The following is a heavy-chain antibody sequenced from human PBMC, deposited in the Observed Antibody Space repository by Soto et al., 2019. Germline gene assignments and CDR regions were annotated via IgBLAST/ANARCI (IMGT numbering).Heavy chain of an antibody. V-gene: IGHV4-39*07. D-gene: IGHD6-13*01. CDR2: IYYSGST. J-gene: IGHJ4*02. Sequence: SETLSLTCTVSGGSISSSSYYWGWIRQPPGKGLEWIGSIYYSGSTYYNPSLKSRVTISVDRSKNQFSLKLSSVTAADTAVYYCASAHAGAHITAAVHWGQGTLVTVCS. CDR3: ASAHAGAHITAAVH. CDR1: GGSISSSSYY.